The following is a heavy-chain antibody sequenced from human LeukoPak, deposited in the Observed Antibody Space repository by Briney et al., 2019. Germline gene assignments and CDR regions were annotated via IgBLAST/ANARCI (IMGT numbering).Heavy chain of an antibody. J-gene: IGHJ4*02. CDR3: ARVGLWDYFDY. Sequence: SETLSLTCTVSGGSISSYYWSWFRQPAGKGLEWIGRIYTSGSTNYNPSLKSRVTMSVDTSKNQFSLKPSSVTAAGTAVSHCARVGLWDYFDYWGQGTLVTVSS. V-gene: IGHV4-4*07. D-gene: IGHD3-10*01. CDR2: IYTSGST. CDR1: GGSISSYY.